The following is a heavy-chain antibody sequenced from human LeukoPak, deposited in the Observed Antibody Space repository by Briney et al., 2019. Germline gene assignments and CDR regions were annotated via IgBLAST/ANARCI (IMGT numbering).Heavy chain of an antibody. J-gene: IGHJ5*02. D-gene: IGHD2-8*02. Sequence: GGSLRLSCAVSGFTFSSHAMYWVRQAPGKGLEWVSSIDASAGSIHYADSVKGRFTISRDNSQSTLYLRMSSLRAEDTAVYYCTKALLVDKYWFDPWGQGTLVTVSS. CDR2: IDASAGSI. V-gene: IGHV3-23*01. CDR1: GFTFSSHA. CDR3: TKALLVDKYWFDP.